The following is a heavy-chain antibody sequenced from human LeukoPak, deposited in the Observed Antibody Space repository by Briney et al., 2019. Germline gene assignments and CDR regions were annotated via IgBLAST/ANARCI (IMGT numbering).Heavy chain of an antibody. J-gene: IGHJ3*02. CDR2: ISSSSSTI. V-gene: IGHV3-48*04. CDR3: ARDSGDYYDILTGYYTNRAFDI. CDR1: GFTFSSYS. Sequence: GSLRLSCAASGFTFSSYSMNWVRQAPGKGLEWVSYISSSSSTIYYADSVKGRFTISRDNAKNSLYLQMNSLRAEDTAVYYCARDSGDYYDILTGYYTNRAFDIWGQGTMVTVSS. D-gene: IGHD3-9*01.